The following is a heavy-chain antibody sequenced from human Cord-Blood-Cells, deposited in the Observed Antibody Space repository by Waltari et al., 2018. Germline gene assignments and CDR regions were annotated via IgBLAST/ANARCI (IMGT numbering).Heavy chain of an antibody. V-gene: IGHV3-30*18. J-gene: IGHJ4*02. CDR2: ISYDGSNK. Sequence: QVQLVESGGGVVQPGRSLRLPCAASGFTLSSYGMHWVRQAPGKGLEWVAVISYDGSNKYYADSVKGRFTISRDNSKNTLYLQMNSLRAEDTAVYYCAKGVDIDYWGQGTLVTVSS. CDR3: AKGVDIDY. D-gene: IGHD3-9*01. CDR1: GFTLSSYG.